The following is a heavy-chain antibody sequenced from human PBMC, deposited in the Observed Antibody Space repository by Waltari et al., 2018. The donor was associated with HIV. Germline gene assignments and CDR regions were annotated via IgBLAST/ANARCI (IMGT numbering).Heavy chain of an antibody. CDR2: INPSSGST. CDR3: ARGESVSVSNIPPGYRFDF. Sequence: QVQLVQSGAELKKPGASGEFSCRASGSSFTASYIHWVRQAPGQGLQWMGRINPSSGSTNSPLTFHGRITMTRDTSSGAVFIELRGLKFNDTALHYCARGESVSVSNIPPGYRFDFWGQGTLITVSS. J-gene: IGHJ4*02. D-gene: IGHD2-15*01. CDR1: GSSFTASY. V-gene: IGHV1-2*06.